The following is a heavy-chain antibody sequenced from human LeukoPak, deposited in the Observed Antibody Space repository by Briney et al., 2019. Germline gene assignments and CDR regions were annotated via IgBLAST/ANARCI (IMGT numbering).Heavy chain of an antibody. CDR1: GFSFGSYA. Sequence: PGGSLRLSCAGSGFSFGSYAMTWVRQAPRKGLEWVSSINGNGGSTYYADSVKGRLTISRDNSKNTLYLQMNSLRAEDTAVYYCAKTHDSSGYLRSHFDYWGQGTLVTVSS. J-gene: IGHJ4*02. CDR3: AKTHDSSGYLRSHFDY. D-gene: IGHD3-22*01. CDR2: INGNGGST. V-gene: IGHV3-23*01.